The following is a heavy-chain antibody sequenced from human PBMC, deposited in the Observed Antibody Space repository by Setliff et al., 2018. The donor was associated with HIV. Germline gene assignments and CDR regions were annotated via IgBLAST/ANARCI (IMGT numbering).Heavy chain of an antibody. CDR2: INPSGGST. Sequence: ASVKVSCKASGYTFTSYYLHWVRQAPGQGLEWMGIINPSGGSTTYAQKFQGRVTITADESTSTAYMELSSLRSEDTAVYYCARGESIAVAYYYYLDVWGNGTTVTVSS. J-gene: IGHJ6*03. D-gene: IGHD6-19*01. CDR3: ARGESIAVAYYYYLDV. CDR1: GYTFTSYY. V-gene: IGHV1-46*01.